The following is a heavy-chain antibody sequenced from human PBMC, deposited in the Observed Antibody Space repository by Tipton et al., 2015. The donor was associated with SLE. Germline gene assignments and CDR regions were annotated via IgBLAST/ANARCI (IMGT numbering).Heavy chain of an antibody. Sequence: GSLRLSCAASGFSFSRDWMSWVRQTPGKGLEWVANIKEDGSDKYYVDSVKGRFTISRDNAKNSLWLQMNSLRVEDTAVYYCARDAGGLEDYMDVWGKGTTVTVSS. J-gene: IGHJ6*03. D-gene: IGHD3-16*01. CDR1: GFSFSRDW. CDR2: IKEDGSDK. CDR3: ARDAGGLEDYMDV. V-gene: IGHV3-7*01.